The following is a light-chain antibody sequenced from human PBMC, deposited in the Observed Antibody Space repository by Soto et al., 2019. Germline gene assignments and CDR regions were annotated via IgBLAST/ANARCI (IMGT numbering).Light chain of an antibody. V-gene: IGKV3-11*01. J-gene: IGKJ4*01. CDR1: QSVSTY. Sequence: VLTQAAGTMSLSQGESATLSCRASQSVSTYLAWYQQKPGQAPRLLIYDASNRATGIPARFSGSGSGTDFTLTISSLEPEDFAVYYCQQRSNWPPGLTFGGGTKVDIK. CDR3: QQRSNWPPGLT. CDR2: DAS.